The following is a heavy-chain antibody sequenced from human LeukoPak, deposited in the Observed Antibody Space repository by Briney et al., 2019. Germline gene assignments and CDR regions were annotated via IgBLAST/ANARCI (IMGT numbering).Heavy chain of an antibody. Sequence: SETLSLTCAVYGGSFSGYYRSWIRQPPGKGLEWIGEINHSGSTNYNPSLKSRVTISVDTSKNQFSLKLSCVTAADTAVYYCARGRYYYGSGSSFVYWGQGTLVTVSS. J-gene: IGHJ4*02. CDR3: ARGRYYYGSGSSFVY. V-gene: IGHV4-34*01. D-gene: IGHD3-10*01. CDR1: GGSFSGYY. CDR2: INHSGST.